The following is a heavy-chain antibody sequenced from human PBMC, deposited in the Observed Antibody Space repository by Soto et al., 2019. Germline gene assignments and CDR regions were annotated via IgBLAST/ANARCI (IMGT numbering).Heavy chain of an antibody. Sequence: PSETLALTCSVSGGSVWSGGYAGSWIRQPPGKGLEWIGYIYHSGSTYYNPSLKSRVTISVDRSKNQFSLKLSSVTAADTAVYYCARGQVVAAQHWGQGTLVTVSS. CDR3: ARGQVVAAQH. D-gene: IGHD2-15*01. CDR2: IYHSGST. V-gene: IGHV4-30-2*01. CDR1: GGSVWSGGYA. J-gene: IGHJ4*02.